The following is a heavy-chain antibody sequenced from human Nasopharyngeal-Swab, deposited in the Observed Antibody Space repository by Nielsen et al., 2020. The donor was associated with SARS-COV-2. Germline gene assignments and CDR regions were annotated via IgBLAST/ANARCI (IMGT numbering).Heavy chain of an antibody. V-gene: IGHV3-21*01. Sequence: LSLTCAASGFTFSSYSMNWVRQAPGKGLEWVSSISSSSSYIYYADSVKGRFTISRDNAKNSLYLQMNSLRAEGTGVYYCARGGVRSYWFDPWGQGTLVTVSS. CDR2: ISSSSSYI. D-gene: IGHD3-16*01. CDR1: GFTFSSYS. CDR3: ARGGVRSYWFDP. J-gene: IGHJ5*02.